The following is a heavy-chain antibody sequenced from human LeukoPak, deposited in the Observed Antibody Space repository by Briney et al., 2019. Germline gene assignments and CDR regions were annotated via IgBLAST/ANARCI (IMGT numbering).Heavy chain of an antibody. CDR1: GFTFSSCS. J-gene: IGHJ4*02. D-gene: IGHD3-10*01. CDR3: ATPGSYYPFAY. V-gene: IGHV3-48*01. CDR2: ISSSSTSI. Sequence: GGSLRLSCAASGFTFSSCSMNWVRQAPGKGLEWVSYISSSSTSIYYADSVKGRFTISRDNAKNSLYLQMNSLRAEDTAVYYCATPGSYYPFAYWGKGPLVTDSS.